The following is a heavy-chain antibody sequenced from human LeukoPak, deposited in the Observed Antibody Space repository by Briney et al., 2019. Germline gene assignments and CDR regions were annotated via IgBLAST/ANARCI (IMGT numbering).Heavy chain of an antibody. CDR1: GGTFSSYA. J-gene: IGHJ4*02. D-gene: IGHD1-26*01. V-gene: IGHV1-18*01. CDR3: ARYEGATPFDY. CDR2: ISAYNGNT. Sequence: ASVKVSCKASGGTFSSYAISWVRQAPGQGLEWMGWISAYNGNTNYAQKLQGRVTMTTDTSTSTAYMELRSLRSDDTAVYYCARYEGATPFDYWGQGTLVTVSS.